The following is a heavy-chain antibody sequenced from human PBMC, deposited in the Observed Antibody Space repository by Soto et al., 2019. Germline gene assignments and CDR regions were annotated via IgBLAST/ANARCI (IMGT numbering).Heavy chain of an antibody. CDR2: MNPDGSEQ. D-gene: IGHD2-21*01. CDR3: TRDLNHDCGP. Sequence: EVHLVESGGGLVQPGGSLRLSCAASGFTFSDYWMTWVRQTPGKGLEGVANMNPDGSEQYYLDSVKGRFTISRDNAKYSLYLQMNSLRGEDTAVYYCTRDLNHDCGPWGQGTQVIVSS. V-gene: IGHV3-7*04. J-gene: IGHJ5*02. CDR1: GFTFSDYW.